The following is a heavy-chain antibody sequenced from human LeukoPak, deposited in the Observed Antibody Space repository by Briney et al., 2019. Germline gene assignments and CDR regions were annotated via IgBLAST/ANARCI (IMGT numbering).Heavy chain of an antibody. CDR2: ISSSSSYI. D-gene: IGHD5-18*01. CDR1: GFTFSSYS. CDR3: ARASSRGYSYGQDY. J-gene: IGHJ4*02. V-gene: IGHV3-21*01. Sequence: PGGSLRLSCAASGFTFSSYSMNWVRQAPGKGLEWVSSISSSSSYIYYADSVKGRFTISRDNAKNSLYLQMNSLRAEDTAVYYCARASSRGYSYGQDYWGQGTLVTVSS.